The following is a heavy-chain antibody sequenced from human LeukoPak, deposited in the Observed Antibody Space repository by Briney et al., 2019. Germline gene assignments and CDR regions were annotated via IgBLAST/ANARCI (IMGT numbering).Heavy chain of an antibody. D-gene: IGHD2-15*01. J-gene: IGHJ4*02. V-gene: IGHV1-8*01. Sequence: ASVKVSCKVSGDTVTGFSIHWVRQATGQGLEWMGWMNPNSGNTGYAQKFQGRVTMTRNTSISTAYMELSSLRSEDTAVYYCARASSGSIDYWGQGTLVTVSS. CDR3: ARASSGSIDY. CDR2: MNPNSGNT. CDR1: GDTVTGFS.